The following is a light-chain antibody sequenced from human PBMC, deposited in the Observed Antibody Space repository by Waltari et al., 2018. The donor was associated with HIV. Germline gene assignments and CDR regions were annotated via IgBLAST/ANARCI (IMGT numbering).Light chain of an antibody. J-gene: IGKJ1*01. V-gene: IGKV4-1*01. CDR3: QQYYSTPRT. CDR1: PSVLYSSNNKNY. CDR2: WAS. Sequence: DTVMTQSPESLAVFLGERATINCKSSPSVLYSSNNKNYLAWYQQKPGQPPKLLIYWASTRESGVPDRFSGRGSGTDFTLTISSLQAEDVAVYYCQQYYSTPRTFGKGTKVEIK.